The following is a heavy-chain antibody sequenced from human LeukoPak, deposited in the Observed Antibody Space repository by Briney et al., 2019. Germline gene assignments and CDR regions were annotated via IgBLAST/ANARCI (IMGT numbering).Heavy chain of an antibody. CDR1: GGSISSYY. D-gene: IGHD6-19*01. CDR3: ARKGNAVAGTGFDY. Sequence: SETLSLTCTVSGGSISSYYWSWIRQPAGKGLEWIGRIYTSGSTNYNPSLKSRVTISVDTSKNQFSLKLSSVTAADTAVYYCARKGNAVAGTGFDYWGQGTLVTVSS. V-gene: IGHV4-4*07. CDR2: IYTSGST. J-gene: IGHJ4*02.